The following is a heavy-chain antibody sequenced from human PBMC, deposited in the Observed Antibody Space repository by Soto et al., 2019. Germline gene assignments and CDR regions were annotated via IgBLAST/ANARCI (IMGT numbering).Heavy chain of an antibody. CDR2: INHSGST. D-gene: IGHD2-2*01. V-gene: IGHV4-34*01. Sequence: RQPPGKGLEWIGEINHSGSTNYNPSLKSRVTISVDTSKNQFSLKLSSVTAADTAVYYCARVSWNIVVVPAARHFDYWGQGTLVTVSS. J-gene: IGHJ4*02. CDR3: ARVSWNIVVVPAARHFDY.